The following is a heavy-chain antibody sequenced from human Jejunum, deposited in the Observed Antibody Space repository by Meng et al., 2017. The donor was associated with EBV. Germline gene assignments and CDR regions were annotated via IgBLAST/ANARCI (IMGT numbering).Heavy chain of an antibody. CDR1: GYIFTDFA. V-gene: IGHV1-3*01. Sequence: QFHLLQSWAEVKESGASLNLSCKSSGYIFTDFALHWLRQAPGQSPEWMTWINPGTGGRQFSHKFQGRVTITSDTSASTVCMELSGLRSEDTAMYYCARELGGRFNYWGQGTLVTVSS. D-gene: IGHD1-26*01. CDR3: ARELGGRFNY. CDR2: INPGTGGR. J-gene: IGHJ4*01.